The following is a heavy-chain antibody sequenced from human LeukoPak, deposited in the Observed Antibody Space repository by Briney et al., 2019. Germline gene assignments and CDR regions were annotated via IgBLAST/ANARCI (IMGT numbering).Heavy chain of an antibody. J-gene: IGHJ4*02. CDR1: GGSISSGGYY. D-gene: IGHD3-22*01. V-gene: IGHV4-61*08. Sequence: SETLSLTCTVSGGSISSGGYYWSWIRQHPGKGLEWIGYIYYSGSTNYNPSLKSRITISVDTSKNQFSLKLNSVTAADTAVYYCARAVRGYYDSNGAYYFDYWGQGTLVTVSS. CDR2: IYYSGST. CDR3: ARAVRGYYDSNGAYYFDY.